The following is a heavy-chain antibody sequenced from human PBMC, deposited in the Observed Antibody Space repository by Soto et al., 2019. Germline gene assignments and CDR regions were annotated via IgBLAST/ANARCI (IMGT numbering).Heavy chain of an antibody. CDR2: IKQDGSEK. V-gene: IGHV3-7*01. Sequence: GGSLRLSCAASGFTFSSYWMSWVRQAPGKGLEWVANIKQDGSEKYYVDSVKGRFTISRDNAKNSLYLQMNSLRAEDTAVYYCARDPVASGYYKGNNWFDPWGQGTLVTVSS. CDR3: ARDPVASGYYKGNNWFDP. D-gene: IGHD3-3*01. J-gene: IGHJ5*02. CDR1: GFTFSSYW.